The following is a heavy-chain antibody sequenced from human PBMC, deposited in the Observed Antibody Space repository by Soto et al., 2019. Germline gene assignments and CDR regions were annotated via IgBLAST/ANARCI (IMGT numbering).Heavy chain of an antibody. CDR3: ARWNYYGDYDGY. CDR1: GCTIRRYA. CDR2: IIPIFGTA. V-gene: IGHV1-69*01. Sequence: KGSCKSAGCTIRRYAIIWVRQAPGQGLEWLGGIIPIFGTANYAQKFQGRVTITADESTSTAYMELSSLRSEDTAVYYCARWNYYGDYDGYWGQGIPVTGS. J-gene: IGHJ4*02. D-gene: IGHD3-22*01.